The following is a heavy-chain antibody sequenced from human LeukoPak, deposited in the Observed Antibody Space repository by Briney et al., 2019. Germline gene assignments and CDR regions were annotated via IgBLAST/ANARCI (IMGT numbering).Heavy chain of an antibody. V-gene: IGHV4-59*12. CDR1: GGSITASY. J-gene: IGHJ4*02. Sequence: SETLSLTCTVSGGSITASYWSWIRQPPGKGLEWIGYMYYSGSTNYNPSLKSRVTLSIDTSKNQFSLKLSSVTAADTAVYYCARVGSGTYLDYWGQGSLVTVSS. D-gene: IGHD3-10*01. CDR3: ARVGSGTYLDY. CDR2: MYYSGST.